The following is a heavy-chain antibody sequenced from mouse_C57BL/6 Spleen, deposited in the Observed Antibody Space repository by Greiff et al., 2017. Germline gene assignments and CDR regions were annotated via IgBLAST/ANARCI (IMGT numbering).Heavy chain of an antibody. J-gene: IGHJ2*01. CDR3: ARRGDYYGSSPYYFDY. V-gene: IGHV5-6*01. D-gene: IGHD1-1*01. CDR1: GFTFSSYG. Sequence: VQLKESGGDLVKPGGSLKLSCAASGFTFSSYGMSWVRQTPDKRLAWVATISSGGSYTYYPDSVKGRFTISRDNAKNTLYLQMSSLKSEDTAMYYCARRGDYYGSSPYYFDYWGQGTTLTVSS. CDR2: ISSGGSYT.